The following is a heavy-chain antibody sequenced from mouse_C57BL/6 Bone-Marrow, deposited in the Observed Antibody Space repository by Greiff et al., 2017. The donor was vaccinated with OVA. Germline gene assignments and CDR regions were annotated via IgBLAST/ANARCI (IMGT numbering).Heavy chain of an antibody. Sequence: QVQLQQPGAELVRPGSSVSLSCTASGYTFTSCWLRWVKQRLTQGLEWIGNIDPSDSDTHYNQKFKNKATLTVDKSSSTVYMQLSSLAAEDSEVCYRERRTEVTSGDYFDYWGQGTTLTVSS. CDR1: GYTFTSCW. V-gene: IGHV1-52*01. D-gene: IGHD2-5*01. CDR3: ERRTEVTSGDYFDY. CDR2: IDPSDSDT. J-gene: IGHJ2*01.